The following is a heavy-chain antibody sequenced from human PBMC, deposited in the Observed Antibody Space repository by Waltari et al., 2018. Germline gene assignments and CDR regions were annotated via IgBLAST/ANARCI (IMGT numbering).Heavy chain of an antibody. CDR1: GFSFRGYA. Sequence: QVQLVESGGGVVQPGRSLRLPCAASGFSFRGYAMHWVRQAPGQGLEWLAIISSDGSHDYYAESVKGRFSISRDNSNNTLYLQMNNLTVEDMAVYYCARELILTGFARGLLYWGQGTLVTVSS. J-gene: IGHJ4*02. D-gene: IGHD3-9*01. CDR2: ISSDGSHD. V-gene: IGHV3-30*04. CDR3: ARELILTGFARGLLY.